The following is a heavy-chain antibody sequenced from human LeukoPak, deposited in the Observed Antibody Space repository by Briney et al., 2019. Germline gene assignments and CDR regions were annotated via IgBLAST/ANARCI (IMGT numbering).Heavy chain of an antibody. D-gene: IGHD2-15*01. Sequence: SQTLSLTCTVSGVSISSADYWSWIRQPPGKGLEWVGYIHHSGRTHYNPSLKSRATLSLDTSKNQSSLKLTSVTAADTAVYYCAREVDVPSTSDGFDIWGQGTVVTVS. CDR1: GVSISSADY. CDR3: AREVDVPSTSDGFDI. V-gene: IGHV4-31*03. J-gene: IGHJ3*02. CDR2: IHHSGRT.